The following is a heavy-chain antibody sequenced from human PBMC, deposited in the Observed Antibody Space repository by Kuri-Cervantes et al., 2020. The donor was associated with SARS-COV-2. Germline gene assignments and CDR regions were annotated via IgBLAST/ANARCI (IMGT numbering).Heavy chain of an antibody. CDR1: GFTFSSYE. D-gene: IGHD3-10*01. CDR3: AGGWDYYGSGPTYDAFDI. J-gene: IGHJ3*02. Sequence: GESLKISCAASGFTFSSYEMNWVRQAPGKGLEWVSYISSSGSTIYYADSVKGRFTISRDNAKNSLYLQMNSLRAEDTAVYYCAGGWDYYGSGPTYDAFDIWGQGTMVTVSS. CDR2: ISSSGSTI. V-gene: IGHV3-48*03.